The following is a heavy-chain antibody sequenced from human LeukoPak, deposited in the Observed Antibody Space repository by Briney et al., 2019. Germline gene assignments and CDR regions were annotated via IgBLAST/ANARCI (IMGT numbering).Heavy chain of an antibody. J-gene: IGHJ4*02. Sequence: PGGSLRLSCTASGFTFSSYAMNWVRQAPGKGLECVSSISGSGGSTYYADSVKGRFTISRDNSENTLYLQMNSLRAEDTAVYYCAKDLVGYYGSGTFDYWGQGTLVTVSS. CDR2: ISGSGGST. CDR3: AKDLVGYYGSGTFDY. V-gene: IGHV3-23*01. D-gene: IGHD3-10*01. CDR1: GFTFSSYA.